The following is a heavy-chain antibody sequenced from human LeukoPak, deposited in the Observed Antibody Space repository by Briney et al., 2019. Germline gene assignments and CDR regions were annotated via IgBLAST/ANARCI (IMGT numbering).Heavy chain of an antibody. J-gene: IGHJ4*02. Sequence: SGPTLVNPTQTLTLTCTFSGFSLSTSGMRVSWIRQPPGKALEWLARIDWDDDKFYSTSLKTRLTISKNTSKNQVVLTMTNMDPVDTATYYCARLNSGTYLDYWGQGTLVTVSS. CDR2: IDWDDDK. V-gene: IGHV2-70*04. D-gene: IGHD1-26*01. CDR3: ARLNSGTYLDY. CDR1: GFSLSTSGMR.